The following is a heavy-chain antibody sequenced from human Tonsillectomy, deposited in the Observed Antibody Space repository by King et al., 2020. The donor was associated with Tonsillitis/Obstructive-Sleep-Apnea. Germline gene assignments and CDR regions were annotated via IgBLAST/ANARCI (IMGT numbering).Heavy chain of an antibody. V-gene: IGHV1-18*01. CDR1: GYTFTNYG. Sequence: QLVQSGAEVKKPGASVKVSCKASGYTFTNYGITWVRQAPGQGLEWMGWISTYNDNTNYAQKLQGRVTMTTDTSTSTAYMDLRSLGSDDTAVYYGARGTDDGDYYYYGLDVWGRGTAVTVSS. CDR3: ARGTDDGDYYYYGLDV. D-gene: IGHD4-17*01. CDR2: ISTYNDNT. J-gene: IGHJ6*02.